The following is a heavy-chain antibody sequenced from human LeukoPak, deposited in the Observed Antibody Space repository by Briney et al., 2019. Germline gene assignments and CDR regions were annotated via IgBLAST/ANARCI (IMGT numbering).Heavy chain of an antibody. V-gene: IGHV4-38-2*02. CDR2: IYYSGST. D-gene: IGHD5-18*01. J-gene: IGHJ4*02. Sequence: PSETLSLTCTVSGYSISSGYYWGWIRQPPGKGLEWIGSIYYSGSTYYNPSLKSRVTILVDTSKNQFSLKLSSVTAADTAVYYCARGGNTAMVNYWGQGTLVTVSS. CDR3: ARGGNTAMVNY. CDR1: GYSISSGYY.